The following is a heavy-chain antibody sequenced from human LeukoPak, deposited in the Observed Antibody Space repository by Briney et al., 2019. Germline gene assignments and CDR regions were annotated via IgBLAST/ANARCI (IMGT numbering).Heavy chain of an antibody. CDR1: GFTFTSYG. J-gene: IGHJ4*02. V-gene: IGHV1-18*04. CDR2: VSAYNGDT. D-gene: IGHD6-13*01. Sequence: GASVKVSCKASGFTFTSYGFSWVRQAPEQGLEWMGWVSAYNGDTNYAQKVQGRVTMTTETSTSTAYMELRSLRSDDTAVYYCARIAEQHLARHFDFWGQGTLVTVSS. CDR3: ARIAEQHLARHFDF.